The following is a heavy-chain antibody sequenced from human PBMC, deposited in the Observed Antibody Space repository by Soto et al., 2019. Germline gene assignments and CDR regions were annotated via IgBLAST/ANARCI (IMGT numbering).Heavy chain of an antibody. V-gene: IGHV4-31*03. Sequence: QVQLQESGPGLVKPSQTLSLTCTVSGGFISSGGSYWSWIRQHPGKGLEWIGYIYYSGGTYYNPSLKSRLTISVDTSNNQFSLKLSSVTAADTAVYYCASGVATIWEYFQHWGQGPLVTVSS. CDR2: IYYSGGT. D-gene: IGHD5-12*01. CDR3: ASGVATIWEYFQH. CDR1: GGFISSGGSY. J-gene: IGHJ1*01.